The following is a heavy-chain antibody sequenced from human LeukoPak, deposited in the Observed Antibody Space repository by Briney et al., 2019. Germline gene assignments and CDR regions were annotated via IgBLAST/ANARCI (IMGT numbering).Heavy chain of an antibody. J-gene: IGHJ6*03. CDR2: IKQDGSEK. CDR3: AKFPSSGYYYRVHYYYYMDV. V-gene: IGHV3-7*03. D-gene: IGHD3-22*01. CDR1: GFTFSSYW. Sequence: QSGGSLRLSCAASGFTFSSYWMSWVRQAPGKGLEWVANIKQDGSEKYYVDSVKGRFTISRDNAKNSLYLQMNSLRAEDTAVYYCAKFPSSGYYYRVHYYYYMDVWGKGTTVTISS.